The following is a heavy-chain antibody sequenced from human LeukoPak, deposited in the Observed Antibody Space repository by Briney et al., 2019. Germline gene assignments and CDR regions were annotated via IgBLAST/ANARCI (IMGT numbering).Heavy chain of an antibody. V-gene: IGHV3-7*01. Sequence: PGGSLRLSCAASGFTFSSYWMSWVRQAPGKGLEWVANIKQDGSEKYYVDSVKGRFTISRDNAKNSLYLQMNSLRAEDTAVYYCARDFLGKGYCSITSCYKDAFDIGGQGTMVTVSS. CDR3: ARDFLGKGYCSITSCYKDAFDI. D-gene: IGHD2-2*02. J-gene: IGHJ3*02. CDR1: GFTFSSYW. CDR2: IKQDGSEK.